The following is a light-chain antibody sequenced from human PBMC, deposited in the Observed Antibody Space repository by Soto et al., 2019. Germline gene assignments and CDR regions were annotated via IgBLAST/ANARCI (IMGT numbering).Light chain of an antibody. CDR3: VQGTQFPQT. J-gene: IGKJ2*01. CDR1: QSLEHRDGNTY. Sequence: DIVMTQTPLASPVSLGQPASISCRSSQSLEHRDGNTYLSWLQQRPGQPPRLLIYNISNRFSGVPDRFSGSGAGTYFTLKISRVEAEDAGAYYGVQGTQFPQTVGQGTKLEI. CDR2: NIS. V-gene: IGKV2-24*01.